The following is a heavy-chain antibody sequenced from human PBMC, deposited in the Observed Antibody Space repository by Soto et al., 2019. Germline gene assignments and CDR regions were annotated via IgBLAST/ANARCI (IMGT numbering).Heavy chain of an antibody. V-gene: IGHV4-38-2*01. CDR1: GFSISSDFY. J-gene: IGHJ4*02. CDR3: ARGVGTTNYFDF. Sequence: SETLSLTCGVSGFSISSDFYWGWIRQPPGKGLEWIGSIYHSGSTYYSPSPKSRVTISVDTSKNQFSLKLTSVTAADTAVYYCARGVGTTNYFDFWGQGTLVTVSS. CDR2: IYHSGST. D-gene: IGHD1-7*01.